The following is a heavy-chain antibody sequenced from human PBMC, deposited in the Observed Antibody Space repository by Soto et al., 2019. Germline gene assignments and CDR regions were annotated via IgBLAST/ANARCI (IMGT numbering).Heavy chain of an antibody. D-gene: IGHD3-10*01. Sequence: LSLTCTVSGGSISSGDYYGRWIRQPPGKGLGGIGDIYYSGSTYYNPSLKSRVTISVETSENPFCRKLGSVTGADTAVYYCARDHPRGGPSGEGYWFDPWGQRTMVTVSS. V-gene: IGHV4-30-4*01. CDR3: ARDHPRGGPSGEGYWFDP. CDR1: GGSISSGDYY. CDR2: IYYSGST. J-gene: IGHJ5*02.